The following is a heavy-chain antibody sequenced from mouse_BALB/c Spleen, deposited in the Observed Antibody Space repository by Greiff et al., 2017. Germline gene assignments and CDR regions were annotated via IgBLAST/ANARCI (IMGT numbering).Heavy chain of an antibody. J-gene: IGHJ3*01. V-gene: IGHV1-7*01. D-gene: IGHD2-1*01. CDR1: GYTFTSYW. CDR3: ARGDYGNYLFAY. Sequence: QVQLQQSGAELAKPGASVKMSCKASGYTFTSYWMHWVKQRPGQGLEWIGYINPSTGYTEYNQKFKDKATLTADKSSSTAYMQLSSLTSEDSAVYYCARGDYGNYLFAYWGQGTPVTVSA. CDR2: INPSTGYT.